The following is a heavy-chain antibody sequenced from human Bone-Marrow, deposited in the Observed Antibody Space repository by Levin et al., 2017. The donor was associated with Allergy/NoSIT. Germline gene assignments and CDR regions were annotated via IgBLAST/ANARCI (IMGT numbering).Heavy chain of an antibody. CDR1: GFTFSSYS. Sequence: GESLKISCAASGFTFSSYSMTWVRQAPGKGLEWASAITGNGGGTDYADSVKGRFTISRDNSRNTLYLQMNSLRVEDTAIYYCAKRRYESSGYCDYWGQGTLVIVSS. J-gene: IGHJ4*02. D-gene: IGHD3-22*01. V-gene: IGHV3-23*01. CDR2: ITGNGGGT. CDR3: AKRRYESSGYCDY.